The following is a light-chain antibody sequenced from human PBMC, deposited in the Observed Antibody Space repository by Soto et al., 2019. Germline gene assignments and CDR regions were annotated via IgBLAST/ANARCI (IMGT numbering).Light chain of an antibody. CDR3: QQYNNWT. J-gene: IGKJ1*01. CDR2: GAS. Sequence: EIVMTQSPATLSVSPGERATLSCRASQSVSNNLAWYQQKPGQAPRLLIYGASTRATGIPARFSGSGSGIEFTLTISSLQSEDFAVYYCQQYNNWTFGQGTKVEIK. CDR1: QSVSNN. V-gene: IGKV3-15*01.